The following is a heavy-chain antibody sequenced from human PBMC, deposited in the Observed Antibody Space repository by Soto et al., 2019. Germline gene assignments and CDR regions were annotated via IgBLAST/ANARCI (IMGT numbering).Heavy chain of an antibody. Sequence: QVQLVQSGAEVKKTGASLMLSCKTSGYPFTTYYLHWVRQAPGHGLEWMGILFPADGATNYAQKFRGRVTMTRDTSTSTVYMQLSSLRSEDTAVYYCMREFSGGYFDYWGQGSLVTVSS. V-gene: IGHV1-46*01. CDR2: LFPADGAT. J-gene: IGHJ4*02. CDR3: MREFSGGYFDY. CDR1: GYPFTTYY. D-gene: IGHD3-10*01.